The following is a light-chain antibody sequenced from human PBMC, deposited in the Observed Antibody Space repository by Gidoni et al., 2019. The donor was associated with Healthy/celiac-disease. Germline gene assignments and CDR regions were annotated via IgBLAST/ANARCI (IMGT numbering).Light chain of an antibody. Sequence: QSALTQPASVSGSPGPSITISCTGTSSDVGGYNYLSWYQQHPGKAPKLMIYDVSNRPSGVSNRFSGSKSGNTASLTISGLQAEDEADYYCSSYTSSSIRVFGGGTKLTVL. CDR1: SSDVGGYNY. CDR3: SSYTSSSIRV. CDR2: DVS. J-gene: IGLJ2*01. V-gene: IGLV2-14*03.